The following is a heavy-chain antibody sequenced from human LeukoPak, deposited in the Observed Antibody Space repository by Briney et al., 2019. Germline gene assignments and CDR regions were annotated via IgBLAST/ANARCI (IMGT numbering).Heavy chain of an antibody. D-gene: IGHD3-22*01. V-gene: IGHV4-39*01. Sequence: SETLSLTCAVSGGSISSSNWWSWVRQPPGKGLEWIGSTFYSGRTYYNPSLKSRVTISEDTSKNQFSLKLSSVTAADTAVYYCARYSSSYYYDFDYWGQGTLVTVSS. J-gene: IGHJ4*02. CDR3: ARYSSSYYYDFDY. CDR1: GGSISSSNW. CDR2: TFYSGRT.